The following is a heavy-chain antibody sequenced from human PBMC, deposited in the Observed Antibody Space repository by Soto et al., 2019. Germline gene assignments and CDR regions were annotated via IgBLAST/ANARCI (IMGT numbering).Heavy chain of an antibody. CDR3: ARGQYDFRSGSYYYAMEV. CDR2: IYYTGST. V-gene: IGHV4-61*01. J-gene: IGHJ6*02. CDR1: GGSVSSESHY. D-gene: IGHD3-3*01. Sequence: SETLSLTCTVSGGSVSSESHYWSWIRQTPGKGLEWIGYIYYTGSTNYNPSLKGRVTMSVDTSRDQVSLRLRSVTRADTAVYYCARGQYDFRSGSYYYAMEVWGQGTTVTVSS.